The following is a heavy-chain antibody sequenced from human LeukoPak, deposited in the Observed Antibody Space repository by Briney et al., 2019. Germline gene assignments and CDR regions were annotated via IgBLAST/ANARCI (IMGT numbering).Heavy chain of an antibody. CDR1: GYSISSGYY. V-gene: IGHV4-38-2*01. D-gene: IGHD3-10*01. J-gene: IGHJ4*02. CDR3: ARNLVMVRGLIADY. Sequence: SETLSLPFAVSGYSISSGYYWGWIRQPPGKGVEWIGSIYHSGSTYYNPSLKSRVTISVDTSKNQFSLKLSSVTAADTAVYYCARNLVMVRGLIADYWGQGTLVTVSS. CDR2: IYHSGST.